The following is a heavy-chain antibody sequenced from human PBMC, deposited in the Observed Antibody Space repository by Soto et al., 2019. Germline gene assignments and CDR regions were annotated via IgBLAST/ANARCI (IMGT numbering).Heavy chain of an antibody. D-gene: IGHD3-10*01. CDR1: GVSLTGYH. J-gene: IGHJ5*02. V-gene: IGHV4-59*01. CDR2: VYYSGSV. CDR3: ARRLNLGSFDH. Sequence: PSETLSLTCNVSGVSLTGYHWNWIRQPPGKILEWIGFVYYSGSVSYNPSLKGRASISVDRSKNQFSLRLTSVTAADTAVYYCARRLNLGSFDHWGQGTLVTVSS.